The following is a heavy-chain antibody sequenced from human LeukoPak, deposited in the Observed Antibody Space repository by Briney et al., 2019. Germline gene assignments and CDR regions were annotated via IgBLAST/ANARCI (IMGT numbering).Heavy chain of an antibody. V-gene: IGHV3-53*01. Sequence: PGGSLRLSCAASGFTVSSNYMSWVRQAPGKGLEWVSVIYSGGSTYYADSAKGRFTISRDNSKNTLYLQMNSLRAEDTAVYYCARARRGSFDYWGQGTLVTVSS. CDR3: ARARRGSFDY. J-gene: IGHJ4*02. CDR2: IYSGGST. CDR1: GFTVSSNY. D-gene: IGHD3-16*01.